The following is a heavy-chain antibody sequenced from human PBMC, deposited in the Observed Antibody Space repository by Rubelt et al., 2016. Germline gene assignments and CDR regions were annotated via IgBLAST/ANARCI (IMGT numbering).Heavy chain of an antibody. CDR1: GFTFSSYW. Sequence: EVQLVESGGGLVQPGGSLRLSCAASGFTFSSYWMSWVRQAPGKGLEWVSAISGSGGSTYYADSVKGRFTISRDNAKNSLYLQMNSLRAEDTAVYYCARDSSSSDAFDIWGQGTMVTVSS. V-gene: IGHV3-21*01. CDR2: ISGSGGST. J-gene: IGHJ3*02. CDR3: ARDSSSSDAFDI. D-gene: IGHD6-6*01.